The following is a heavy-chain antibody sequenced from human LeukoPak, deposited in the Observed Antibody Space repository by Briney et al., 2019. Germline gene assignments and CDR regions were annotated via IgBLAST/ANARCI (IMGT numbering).Heavy chain of an antibody. V-gene: IGHV4-4*07. CDR1: GGSISSYY. J-gene: IGHJ6*03. Sequence: PSETLSLTCTVSGGSISSYYWSWLRQPAGKGLEWIGRIYTSGSTNYNPSLKSRVTMSVDTSKNQFSLKLSSVTAADTAVYYCARETRRITIFGVVPTYYMDVWGKGTTVTVSS. D-gene: IGHD3-3*01. CDR2: IYTSGST. CDR3: ARETRRITIFGVVPTYYMDV.